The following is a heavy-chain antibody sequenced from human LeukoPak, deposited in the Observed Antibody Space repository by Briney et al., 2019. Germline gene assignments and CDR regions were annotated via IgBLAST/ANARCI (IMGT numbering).Heavy chain of an antibody. CDR3: ASNPPRTGDFNY. Sequence: ASVKVSCKTSGYTFTNYDINWVRQATGQGLEWMGWMSRNSGNTGYAQKFQGRVTMTRDTSINTAYMELSSLRSEDTAVYFCASNPPRTGDFNYWGQGALVTVSS. CDR2: MSRNSGNT. D-gene: IGHD7-27*01. CDR1: GYTFTNYD. V-gene: IGHV1-8*01. J-gene: IGHJ4*02.